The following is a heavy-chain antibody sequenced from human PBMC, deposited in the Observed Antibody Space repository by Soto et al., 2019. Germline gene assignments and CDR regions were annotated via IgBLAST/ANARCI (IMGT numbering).Heavy chain of an antibody. J-gene: IGHJ4*02. CDR2: IYDSGST. D-gene: IGHD5-12*01. V-gene: IGHV4-30-2*01. CDR3: ARAKMATINFDY. Sequence: SETLSLTCAVSGGSISSGGYSWSWIRQPPGKGLEWIGYIYDSGSTYYDPSLKSGVTISVDRSKNQFSLKLSSVTATNTAVYYCARAKMATINFDYWGQGTLVTVSS. CDR1: GGSISSGGYS.